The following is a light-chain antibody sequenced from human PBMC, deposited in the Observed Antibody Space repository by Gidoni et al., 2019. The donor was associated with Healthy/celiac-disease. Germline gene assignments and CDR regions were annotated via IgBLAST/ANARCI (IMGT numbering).Light chain of an antibody. CDR2: VAS. J-gene: IGKJ4*01. Sequence: EIVMTQSPATLSVSPGERATLSCRASQSVSSNLAWYQQKPGQSPRLLIYVASTSATGIPARFSGSGSVTEFTLTISILQSEDFAVYYCQQYNNWPLTFGGGTKVEIK. CDR3: QQYNNWPLT. V-gene: IGKV3-15*01. CDR1: QSVSSN.